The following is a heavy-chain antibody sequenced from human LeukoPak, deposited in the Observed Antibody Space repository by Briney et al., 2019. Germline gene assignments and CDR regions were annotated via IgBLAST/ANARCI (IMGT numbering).Heavy chain of an antibody. V-gene: IGHV1-18*01. Sequence: GASVRVSCKASGYTFTNYCISWVRQAPGQGLEWMGWISAYNGNTNYAQKLQGRVTMTTDTSTSTAYMELRSLRSDDTAVYYCARVYDSSGYFYWGQGTLVTVSS. J-gene: IGHJ4*02. CDR1: GYTFTNYC. D-gene: IGHD3-22*01. CDR2: ISAYNGNT. CDR3: ARVYDSSGYFY.